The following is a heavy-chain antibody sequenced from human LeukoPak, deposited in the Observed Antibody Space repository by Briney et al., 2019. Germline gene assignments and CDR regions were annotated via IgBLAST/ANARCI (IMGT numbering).Heavy chain of an antibody. D-gene: IGHD1-1*01. CDR2: ISSSGGST. CDR3: AKDRVNEYGLDY. CDR1: GFTFSSYA. J-gene: IGHJ4*02. Sequence: GGSLRLSCAASGFTFSSYAMSWVRQAPGKGLEWVSAISSSGGSTYYADSVKGRFTISRDNSKNTLYLQMNSLRAEDTAVYYCAKDRVNEYGLDYWGQGTLVTVSS. V-gene: IGHV3-23*01.